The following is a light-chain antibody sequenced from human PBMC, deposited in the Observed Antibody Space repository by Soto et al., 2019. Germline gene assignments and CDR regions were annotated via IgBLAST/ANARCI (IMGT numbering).Light chain of an antibody. CDR3: QHYGSSLSLT. CDR1: QSISSNY. CDR2: GAS. J-gene: IGKJ5*01. V-gene: IGKV3-20*01. Sequence: EIVLTQSPGTLSLSPGERATISCGARQSISSNYLAWYQQKPGQAPRLLIYGASSRATGIPDRFSGSGSGTDFTLTISRLEPEDFAVYYCQHYGSSLSLTFGQGTRLEIK.